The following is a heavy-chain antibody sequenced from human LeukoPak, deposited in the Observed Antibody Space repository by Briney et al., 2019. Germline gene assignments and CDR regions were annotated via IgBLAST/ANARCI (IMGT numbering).Heavy chain of an antibody. Sequence: ASVKVSCKASGGTFSSYGISWVRQAPGQGLEWMGWISAYNGNTNYAQKLRGRVTMTTDTSTSTAYMELRSLRSDDTAVYYCARDLTGTTFDYWGQGTLVIVSS. V-gene: IGHV1-18*01. CDR1: GGTFSSYG. J-gene: IGHJ4*02. CDR2: ISAYNGNT. CDR3: ARDLTGTTFDY. D-gene: IGHD1-14*01.